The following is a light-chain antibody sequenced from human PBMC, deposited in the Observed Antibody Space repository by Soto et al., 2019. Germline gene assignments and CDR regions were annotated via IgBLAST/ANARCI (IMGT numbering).Light chain of an antibody. Sequence: EIVMTQAPATLSASPVERASLSCSASQSVSSNLAWYQQKPGQAPRLLIYGASTRATGIPARFSGSGSGTEFTLTISSLQSEDFAVYYCQQYNNWPPITFGQGTRLEIK. V-gene: IGKV3-15*01. CDR2: GAS. CDR3: QQYNNWPPIT. CDR1: QSVSSN. J-gene: IGKJ5*01.